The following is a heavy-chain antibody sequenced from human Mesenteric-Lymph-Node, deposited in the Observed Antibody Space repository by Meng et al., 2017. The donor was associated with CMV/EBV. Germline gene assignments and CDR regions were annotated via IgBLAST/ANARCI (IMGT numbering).Heavy chain of an antibody. D-gene: IGHD1-1*01. CDR3: ARDYRVLVSGLEDHTVSYYRGMDV. CDR2: IKQDGGEH. V-gene: IGHV3-7*01. J-gene: IGHJ6*02. Sequence: GGSLRLSCAASGFTFSRYWMSWVRQAPGKGLEWVANIKQDGGEHYYVDSVAGRFTIFRDNAKNAVYLEMNSLRADDTAVYYCARDYRVLVSGLEDHTVSYYRGMDVWGQGTTVTVSS. CDR1: GFTFSRYW.